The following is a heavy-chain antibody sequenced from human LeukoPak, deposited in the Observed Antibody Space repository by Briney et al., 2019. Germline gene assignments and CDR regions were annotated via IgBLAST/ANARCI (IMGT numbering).Heavy chain of an antibody. D-gene: IGHD3-3*01. CDR1: GFTFNNYA. CDR2: ITSSSTST. V-gene: IGHV3-48*01. CDR3: ARDHDFWSGYPVPGFDH. J-gene: IGHJ4*02. Sequence: GGSLRLSCVASGFTFNNYAMNWVRQAPGKGLEWVSYITSSSTSTYYGDSVKGRFTIPRDNAKNSLYLQMNSLRAEDTAIYYCARDHDFWSGYPVPGFDHWGQGILVTVSS.